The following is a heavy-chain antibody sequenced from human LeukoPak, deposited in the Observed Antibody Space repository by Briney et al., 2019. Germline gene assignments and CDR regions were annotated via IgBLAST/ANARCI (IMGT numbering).Heavy chain of an antibody. V-gene: IGHV4-59*12. CDR2: IYYSGST. CDR3: AREVIAGGYFDY. CDR1: GGSISSYY. D-gene: IGHD2-21*01. J-gene: IGHJ4*02. Sequence: SETLSLTCTVSGGSISSYYWSWIRQPPGKGLEWIGYIYYSGSTYYNPSLKSRVTISVDTSKNQFSLRLSSVTAADTAVYYCAREVIAGGYFDYWGQGPLVTVSS.